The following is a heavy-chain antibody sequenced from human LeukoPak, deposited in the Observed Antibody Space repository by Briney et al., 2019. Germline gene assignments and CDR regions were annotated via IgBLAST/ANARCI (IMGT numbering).Heavy chain of an antibody. V-gene: IGHV1-2*02. J-gene: IGHJ4*02. CDR2: INPNSGGT. CDR1: RYTFTGYY. CDR3: ARELLWFGELQFPFDY. Sequence: GASVKVSCKASRYTFTGYYMHWVRQAPGQGLEWMGWINPNSGGTNHAQKFQGRVTMTRDTAISTAYMELSRLRSDDTAVYYCARELLWFGELQFPFDYWGQGTLVTVSS. D-gene: IGHD3-10*01.